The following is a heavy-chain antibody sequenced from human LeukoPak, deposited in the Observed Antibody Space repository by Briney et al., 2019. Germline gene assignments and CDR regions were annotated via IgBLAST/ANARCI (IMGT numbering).Heavy chain of an antibody. CDR2: ISGSGGST. Sequence: GGSLRLSCAASGFTFSSYAMSWVRQAPGKGLEWVSAISGSGGSTYYADSVKGRFTISRDNSKNTLYLQMNSPRAEDTAVYYCAKGDYDILTGYYSYYYYAMDVWGQGTTVTVSS. CDR1: GFTFSSYA. J-gene: IGHJ6*02. V-gene: IGHV3-23*01. CDR3: AKGDYDILTGYYSYYYYAMDV. D-gene: IGHD3-9*01.